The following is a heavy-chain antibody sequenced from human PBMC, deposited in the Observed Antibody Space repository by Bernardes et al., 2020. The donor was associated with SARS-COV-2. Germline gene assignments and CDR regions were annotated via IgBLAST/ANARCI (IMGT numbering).Heavy chain of an antibody. Sequence: VGSLILSCAASGFTFSSSVMNWVRQAPGKGLEWVSYISTGGSTKYYADSVKGRFTISRDNAKNSLYLQMNSLRAEDTAVYYCAREYTYGFDSWGQGTLVTVSS. V-gene: IGHV3-48*03. CDR2: ISTGGSTK. CDR3: AREYTYGFDS. CDR1: GFTFSSSV. D-gene: IGHD5-18*01. J-gene: IGHJ4*02.